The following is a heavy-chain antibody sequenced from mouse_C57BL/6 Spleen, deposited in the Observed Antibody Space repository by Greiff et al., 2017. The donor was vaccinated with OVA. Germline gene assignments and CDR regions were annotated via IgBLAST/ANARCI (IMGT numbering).Heavy chain of an antibody. CDR2: INPSTGGT. CDR1: GYSFTGYY. CDR3: ASSHDSYAMDY. V-gene: IGHV1-42*01. Sequence: VQLQQSGPELVKPGASVKISCKASGYSFTGYYMNWVKQSPEKSLEWIGEINPSTGGTTYNQKFKAKATLTVDKSSSTAYMQLKSLTSEDSAVYYCASSHDSYAMDYWGQGTSVTVSS. J-gene: IGHJ4*01.